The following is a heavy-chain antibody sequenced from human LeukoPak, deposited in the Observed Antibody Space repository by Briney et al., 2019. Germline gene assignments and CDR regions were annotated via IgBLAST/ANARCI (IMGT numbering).Heavy chain of an antibody. J-gene: IGHJ3*02. V-gene: IGHV4-59*08. CDR1: GGFISSYY. CDR2: IYHSGST. CDR3: ASCSSTSNDAFDI. Sequence: PSETLSLTCTVSGGFISSYYWSWIRQPPGKGLEWIGSIYHSGSTYYNPSLKSRVTISVDTSKNQFSLKLSSVTAADTAVYYCASCSSTSNDAFDIWGQGTMVTVSS. D-gene: IGHD2-2*01.